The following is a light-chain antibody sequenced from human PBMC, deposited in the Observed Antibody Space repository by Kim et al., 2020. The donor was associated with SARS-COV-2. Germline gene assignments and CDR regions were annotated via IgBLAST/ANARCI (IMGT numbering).Light chain of an antibody. CDR1: NIGSKS. Sequence: VAPGKTARITCGGNNIGSKSVHWYQQKPGQAPVLVIYYDSDRPSGIPERFSGSNSGNTATLTISRVEAGDETDYYCQVWDSSSDRVFGGGTKLTVL. CDR2: YDS. CDR3: QVWDSSSDRV. J-gene: IGLJ3*02. V-gene: IGLV3-21*04.